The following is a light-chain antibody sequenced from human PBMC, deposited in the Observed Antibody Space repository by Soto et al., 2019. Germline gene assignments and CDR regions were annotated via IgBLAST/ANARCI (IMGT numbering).Light chain of an antibody. CDR2: DES. Sequence: EIVLTQSPGTLSLSPGERATLSCRASQSVSSNYLAWYQQKPGQPPSRLISDESSRATGIPDRFSGSGSGTDFTLTISGLEPEDFAVYYCQHYGRSPPSWTFGQGTKVEIK. CDR1: QSVSSNY. J-gene: IGKJ1*01. V-gene: IGKV3-20*01. CDR3: QHYGRSPPSWT.